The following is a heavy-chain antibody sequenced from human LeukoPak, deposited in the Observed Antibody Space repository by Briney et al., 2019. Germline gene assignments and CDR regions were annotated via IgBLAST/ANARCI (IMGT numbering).Heavy chain of an antibody. V-gene: IGHV4-38-2*01. D-gene: IGHD2-15*01. Sequence: SEPLSLTCAVSGYSISSGYYWGWIRQPPGKGLEWIGSIYHSGSTYYNPSLKSRVTISVDTSKNQFSLKLSSVTAADTAVYYCARGYCSGGSCRGYFDYWGQGTLVTVSS. CDR3: ARGYCSGGSCRGYFDY. CDR2: IYHSGST. J-gene: IGHJ4*02. CDR1: GYSISSGYY.